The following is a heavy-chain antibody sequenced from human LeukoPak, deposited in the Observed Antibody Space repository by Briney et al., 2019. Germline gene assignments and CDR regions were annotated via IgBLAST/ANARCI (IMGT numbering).Heavy chain of an antibody. CDR3: ARVTGYMIEDYFDY. CDR2: IYYSGST. V-gene: IGHV4-61*05. D-gene: IGHD3-22*01. Sequence: SETLFLTCTVSGGSIRSSSYYWGWIRQPPGKGLEWIGYIYYSGSTNYNPSLKSRVTISVETSKNQFSLKLSSVTAADTAVYYCARVTGYMIEDYFDYWGQGTLVTVSS. J-gene: IGHJ4*02. CDR1: GGSIRSSSYY.